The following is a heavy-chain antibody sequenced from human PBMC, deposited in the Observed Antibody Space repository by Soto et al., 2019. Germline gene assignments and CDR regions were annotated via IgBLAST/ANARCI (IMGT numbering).Heavy chain of an antibody. CDR3: TRAGPNSYASGSPYRGLDY. CDR1: GFNFNFYA. Sequence: GGSLRLSCVASGFNFNFYAMSWVRRAPGKGLEWVSAISGSGSGTFYSDSVKGRFTISRDNPKNTLFLEMNSLRPEDAAVYYCTRAGPNSYASGSPYRGLDYWGQGTLVTVSS. J-gene: IGHJ4*02. CDR2: ISGSGSGT. D-gene: IGHD3-10*01. V-gene: IGHV3-23*01.